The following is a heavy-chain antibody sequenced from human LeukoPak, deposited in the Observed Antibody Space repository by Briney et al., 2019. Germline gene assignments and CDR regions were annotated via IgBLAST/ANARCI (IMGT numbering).Heavy chain of an antibody. CDR2: IYYSGNT. CDR3: AREKGSTTGVDY. J-gene: IGHJ4*02. Sequence: SETLSLTCTVSGGSISSFYWSWIRQPPGKGLEWIGYIYYSGNTNYNPTLKSRVTISVETSKNQFSLKLSSVTAADTAVYYCAREKGSTTGVDYWGQGTLVTVSS. CDR1: GGSISSFY. V-gene: IGHV4-59*12. D-gene: IGHD3-10*01.